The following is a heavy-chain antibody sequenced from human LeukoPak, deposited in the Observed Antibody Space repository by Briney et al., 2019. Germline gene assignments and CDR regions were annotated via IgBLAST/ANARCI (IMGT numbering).Heavy chain of an antibody. D-gene: IGHD3-22*01. V-gene: IGHV3-23*01. CDR2: ITANGDAT. J-gene: IGHJ3*02. CDR1: GFIFRSYA. CDR3: ARPRSGYYDSSGPYPGAFDI. Sequence: PGGSLRLSCVGSGFIFRSYAVTWVRQAPGKGLEWVSSITANGDATYYADSVKGRFTISRDNSKNTLYLQMNSLRAEDTAVYYCARPRSGYYDSSGPYPGAFDIWGQGTMVTVSS.